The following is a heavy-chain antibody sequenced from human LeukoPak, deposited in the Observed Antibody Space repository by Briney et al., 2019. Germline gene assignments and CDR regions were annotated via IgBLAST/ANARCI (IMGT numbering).Heavy chain of an antibody. Sequence: SETLSLTCTVSGGSISSSSYYWGWIRQPPGKGLEWIGSIYYSGSTYYNPSLKSRVTISVHTSKNQFSLKLSSVTAAGTAVYYCARHKLGYCSGGSCSFDYWGQGTLVTVSS. CDR3: ARHKLGYCSGGSCSFDY. CDR2: IYYSGST. V-gene: IGHV4-39*01. J-gene: IGHJ4*02. D-gene: IGHD2-15*01. CDR1: GGSISSSSYY.